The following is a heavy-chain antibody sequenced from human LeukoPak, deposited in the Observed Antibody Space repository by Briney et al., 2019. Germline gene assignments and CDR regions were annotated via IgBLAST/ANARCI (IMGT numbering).Heavy chain of an antibody. D-gene: IGHD6-13*01. CDR3: ARLSGGYSSSTYYFDY. CDR2: IYYSGST. V-gene: IGHV4-39*01. J-gene: IGHJ4*01. CDR1: GGSISSSSYY. Sequence: LSESLSLTCTVSGGSISSSSYYWGWIRQPPGKGLEWIGSIYYSGSTYYNPSLKSRVAISVDTSKNQFSLTLSSVTAADTAVYYCARLSGGYSSSTYYFDYWGLGSL.